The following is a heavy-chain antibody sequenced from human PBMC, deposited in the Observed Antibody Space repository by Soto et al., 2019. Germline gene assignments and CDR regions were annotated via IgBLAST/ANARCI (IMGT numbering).Heavy chain of an antibody. CDR3: ARNYVACTCCYYYCGMDV. V-gene: IGHV5-51*01. D-gene: IGHD1-7*01. J-gene: IGHJ6*02. CDR2: IYPGYSDT. Sequence: GESLKISCKGSGYRFTSYWIGWVRQMPGKGLEWMGIIYPGYSDTRYSPSFQGQVTILADKSISTAYLQRSSLKASDTAMYYCARNYVACTCCYYYCGMDVWGQGTTVTVSS. CDR1: GYRFTSYW.